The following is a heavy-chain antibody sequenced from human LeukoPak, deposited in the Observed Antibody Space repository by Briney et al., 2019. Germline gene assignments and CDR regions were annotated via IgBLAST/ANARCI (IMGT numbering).Heavy chain of an antibody. D-gene: IGHD5-12*01. CDR2: INPSGGST. CDR3: ARGAPTTRIGAGRFDY. J-gene: IGHJ4*02. CDR1: GYSLTNYY. Sequence: ASVKVSCKAFGYSLTNYYVHWVRQAPGQGLEWMGEINPSGGSTSYARKFQGGITVTRDTYTNTVYMDLSSLRSEDTATYYCARGAPTTRIGAGRFDYWGQGSLLTVAS. V-gene: IGHV1-46*01.